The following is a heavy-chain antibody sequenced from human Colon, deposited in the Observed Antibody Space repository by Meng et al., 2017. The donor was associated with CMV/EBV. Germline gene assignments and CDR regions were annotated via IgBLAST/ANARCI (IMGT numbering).Heavy chain of an antibody. Sequence: GESLKISCAASGFTFSSYSMNWVRQAPGKGLEWVSSISSSSSYIYYADSVKGRFTISRDNAKNSLYLQMNSLRAEDTAVYYCARPLGYCSSTSCPPGYWGQGTLVTVSS. D-gene: IGHD2-2*01. J-gene: IGHJ4*02. V-gene: IGHV3-21*01. CDR3: ARPLGYCSSTSCPPGY. CDR1: GFTFSSYS. CDR2: ISSSSSYI.